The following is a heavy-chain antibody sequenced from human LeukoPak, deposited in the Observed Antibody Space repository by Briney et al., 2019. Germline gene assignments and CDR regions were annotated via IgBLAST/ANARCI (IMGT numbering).Heavy chain of an antibody. Sequence: ASVKVSCKASGYTFTGYYMHWVRQAPGQGLEWMGWINPNSGGTNYAQKFQGRVTMTRDTSISTAYMELSRLRSDDTAVYYCAKTEKDNGDYGYYYYYMDVWGKGTTVTVSS. CDR1: GYTFTGYY. CDR3: AKTEKDNGDYGYYYYYMDV. J-gene: IGHJ6*03. V-gene: IGHV1-2*02. CDR2: INPNSGGT. D-gene: IGHD4-17*01.